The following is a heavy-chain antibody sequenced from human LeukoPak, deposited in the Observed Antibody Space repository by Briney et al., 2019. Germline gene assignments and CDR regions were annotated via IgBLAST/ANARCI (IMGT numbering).Heavy chain of an antibody. J-gene: IGHJ4*02. CDR1: AASISNYY. D-gene: IGHD3-22*01. V-gene: IGHV4-4*09. CDR3: ASPRSGYRYTFDY. CDR2: VSTSGST. Sequence: SETLSLTCAASAASISNYYWSWIRQDPGKGLQWIGYVSTSGSTNYKPSLKSRVSISLDTSKNRFSLNPNFVTAADTAVYYCASPRSGYRYTFDYWGQGALVTVSS.